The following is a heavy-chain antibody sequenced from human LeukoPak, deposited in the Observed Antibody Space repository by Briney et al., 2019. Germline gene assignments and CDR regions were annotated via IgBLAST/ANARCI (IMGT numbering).Heavy chain of an antibody. V-gene: IGHV4-39*01. D-gene: IGHD3-16*02. CDR3: SWSYQTYGYYYYMDV. CDR1: GGSISSSSYY. Sequence: SETLSLTCTVSGGSISSSSYYWGWIRQPPGKGLEWIGSIYYSGSTYYNPSLKGRVTISVDTSKNQFSLKLSSVTAADTAVYYCSWSYQTYGYYYYMDVWGKGTTVTISS. CDR2: IYYSGST. J-gene: IGHJ6*03.